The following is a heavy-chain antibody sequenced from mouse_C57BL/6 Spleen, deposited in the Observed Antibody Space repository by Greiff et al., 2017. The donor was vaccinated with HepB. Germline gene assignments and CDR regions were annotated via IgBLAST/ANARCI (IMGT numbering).Heavy chain of an antibody. Sequence: VQLQQSGPELVKPGASVKMSCKASGYTFTDYNMHWVKQSHGKSLEWIGYINPNNGGTSYNQKFKGKATLTVNKSSSTAYMELRSLTSEDSAVYYCAREGNYDYDDWFAYWGQGTLVTVSA. V-gene: IGHV1-22*01. CDR1: GYTFTDYN. CDR2: INPNNGGT. CDR3: AREGNYDYDDWFAY. J-gene: IGHJ3*01. D-gene: IGHD2-4*01.